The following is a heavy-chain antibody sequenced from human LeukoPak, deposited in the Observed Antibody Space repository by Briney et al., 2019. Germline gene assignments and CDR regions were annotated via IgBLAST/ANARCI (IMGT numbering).Heavy chain of an antibody. CDR1: GFTFSSYS. Sequence: PGGSLRLSCAASGFTFSSYSMNWVRQAPGKGLEWVSYISSSSSTIYYADSVKGRFTISRDNAKNSLYLQMNSLRAEDTAVYYCARAVLSGSGSGYYYHRYWGQGTLVTVSS. CDR2: ISSSSSTI. V-gene: IGHV3-48*04. CDR3: ARAVLSGSGSGYYYHRY. J-gene: IGHJ4*02. D-gene: IGHD3-22*01.